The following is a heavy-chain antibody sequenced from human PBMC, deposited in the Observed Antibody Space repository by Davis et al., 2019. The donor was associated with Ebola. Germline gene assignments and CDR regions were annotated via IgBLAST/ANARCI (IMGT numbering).Heavy chain of an antibody. CDR1: GGSFSGYY. CDR3: ARHDIAVAGSEFDY. CDR2: INHSGST. J-gene: IGHJ4*02. Sequence: PSETLSLTCAVYGGSFSGYYWSWIRQPPGKGLEWIGEINHSGSTNYNPSLKSRVTISVDTSKNQFSLKLSSVTAADTAVYYCARHDIAVAGSEFDYWGQGTLVTVSS. V-gene: IGHV4-34*01. D-gene: IGHD6-19*01.